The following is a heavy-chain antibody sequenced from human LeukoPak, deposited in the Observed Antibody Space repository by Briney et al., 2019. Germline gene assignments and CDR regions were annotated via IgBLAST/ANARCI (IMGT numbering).Heavy chain of an antibody. CDR1: RFTQSLYC. J-gene: IGHJ4*02. V-gene: IGHV3-21*01. CDR2: ISSSSSYI. D-gene: IGHD2-2*03. CDR3: ARYGYCSSDSCFDY. Sequence: GGSLRLSCAASRFTQSLYCMMWVRQAPGKGLEWVSSISSSSSYIYYADSVKGRFTISRDNAKNSLYLQTNSLRAEDTAVYYCARYGYCSSDSCFDYWGQGTLVTVSS.